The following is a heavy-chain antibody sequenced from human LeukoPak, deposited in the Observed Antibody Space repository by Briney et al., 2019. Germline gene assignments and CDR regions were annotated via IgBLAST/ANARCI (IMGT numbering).Heavy chain of an antibody. D-gene: IGHD6-19*01. CDR3: ARIPTNAVPSAHNGFDI. CDR1: GGSIGSTNYY. J-gene: IGHJ3*02. CDR2: IYYSGST. V-gene: IGHV4-39*01. Sequence: SETLSLTCTVSGGSIGSTNYYWGWIRQPPGKGLEWIANIYYSGSTYYNPSLKSRVTISVDTSKNQFSLKLNSVTAADTAIYYCARIPTNAVPSAHNGFDIWGQGTMLTVSS.